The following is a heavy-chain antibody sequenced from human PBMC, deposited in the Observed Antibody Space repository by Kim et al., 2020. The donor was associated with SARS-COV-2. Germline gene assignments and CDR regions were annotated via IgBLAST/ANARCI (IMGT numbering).Heavy chain of an antibody. V-gene: IGHV3-7*03. CDR3: ARVPSGRSSCYWFDP. Sequence: DSVKGRFTISRDNDKTSLYLQLNSLRAEDTAVYYCARVPSGRSSCYWFDPWGQGTLVTVSS. J-gene: IGHJ5*02. D-gene: IGHD2-2*01.